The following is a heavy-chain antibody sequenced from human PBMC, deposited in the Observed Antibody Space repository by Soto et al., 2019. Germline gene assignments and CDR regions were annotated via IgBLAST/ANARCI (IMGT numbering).Heavy chain of an antibody. Sequence: SETLSLTCAVYGGSFSGYYWSWIRQPPGKGLEWIGEINHSGSTNYNPSLKSRVTISVDTSKNQFSLKLSSVTAADTAVYYCAAERRSGDTAMVTSDYYYGMDVWGQGTTVTVSS. J-gene: IGHJ6*02. V-gene: IGHV4-34*01. CDR1: GGSFSGYY. CDR2: INHSGST. CDR3: AAERRSGDTAMVTSDYYYGMDV. D-gene: IGHD5-18*01.